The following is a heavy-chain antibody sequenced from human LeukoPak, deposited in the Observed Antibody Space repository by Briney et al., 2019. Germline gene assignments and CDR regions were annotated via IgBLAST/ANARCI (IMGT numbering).Heavy chain of an antibody. Sequence: PSETLSLTCTVSGYSITSGHYWGWIRQPPGKGLEWIGSIYYSGSTYYNPSLKSRVTISVDTSKNQFSLKLSSVTAADTAVYYCARGVSDSSSWYLDYWGQGTLVTVSS. CDR1: GYSITSGHY. CDR2: IYYSGST. CDR3: ARGVSDSSSWYLDY. V-gene: IGHV4-38-2*02. D-gene: IGHD6-13*01. J-gene: IGHJ4*02.